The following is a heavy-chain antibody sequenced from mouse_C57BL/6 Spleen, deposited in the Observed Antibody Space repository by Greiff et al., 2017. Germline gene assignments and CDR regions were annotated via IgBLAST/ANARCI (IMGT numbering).Heavy chain of an antibody. CDR2: IDPANGNT. CDR1: GFNIKNTY. Sequence: EVQLQQSVAELVRPGASVKLSCTASGFNIKNTYMHWVKQRPEQGLEWIGRIDPANGNTTYAQKFQGKSTITEDTSSNTAYLQLSSLTAEDTAIYYYAGSTLRAWFVYWGQGTLVTVSA. D-gene: IGHD1-1*01. V-gene: IGHV14-3*01. CDR3: AGSTLRAWFVY. J-gene: IGHJ3*01.